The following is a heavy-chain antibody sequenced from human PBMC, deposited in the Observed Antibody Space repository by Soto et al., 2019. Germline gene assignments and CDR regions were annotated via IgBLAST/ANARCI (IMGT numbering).Heavy chain of an antibody. D-gene: IGHD2-21*01. CDR1: GFTLSSYG. CDR3: ARGRAVIVGRGWFLHP. Sequence: QVQLAESGGGVVQPGMSLRLSCVAYGFTLSSYGMHWVRQAPGKGLEWVAVIWDDGSTKNYADSVKGRFTISRDNSKNPLYLPMNRLRVEDTAVFFCARGRAVIVGRGWFLHPWGRGTPVTVSS. V-gene: IGHV3-33*01. CDR2: IWDDGSTK. J-gene: IGHJ2*01.